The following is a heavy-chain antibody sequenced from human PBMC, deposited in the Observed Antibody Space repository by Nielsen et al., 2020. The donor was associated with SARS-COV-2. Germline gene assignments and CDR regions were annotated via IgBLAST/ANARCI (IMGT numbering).Heavy chain of an antibody. J-gene: IGHJ4*02. CDR2: ISYDGSNK. CDR3: ARVGSSGYYSDY. Sequence: GGSLRLSCAASGFTFSDYYMSWIRQAPGKGLEWVAVISYDGSNKYYADSVKGRFTISRDNAKNSLYLQMNSLRAEDTAVYYCARVGSSGYYSDYWGQGTLVTVSS. V-gene: IGHV3-30*03. CDR1: GFTFSDYY. D-gene: IGHD3-22*01.